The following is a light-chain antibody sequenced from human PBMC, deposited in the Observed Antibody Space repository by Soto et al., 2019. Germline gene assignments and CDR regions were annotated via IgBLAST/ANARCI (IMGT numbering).Light chain of an antibody. CDR2: GAS. Sequence: EIVLTQSPATLSVSPGDRATLSCRASQSVSSDLAWFQQKPGQAPRFLIYGASTRAPGIPARFSGSGSGTEFTLTISSLQSEDFTIYYCQQYNNWPLTFGGGTVVEIK. J-gene: IGKJ4*01. V-gene: IGKV3-15*01. CDR1: QSVSSD. CDR3: QQYNNWPLT.